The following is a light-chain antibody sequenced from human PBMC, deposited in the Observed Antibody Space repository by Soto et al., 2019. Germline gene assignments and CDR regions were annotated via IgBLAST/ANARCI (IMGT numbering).Light chain of an antibody. Sequence: ETVLTQSPGTLSLSPGERATLSCRASQSISNNYLAWYQQKPGQAPRLLIFGASSRATGIPDRFSGSGSGTDFTLTISRLEPEDFAVYYCQQYARSPPSWTFGQGTKVEIK. CDR1: QSISNNY. CDR2: GAS. V-gene: IGKV3-20*01. CDR3: QQYARSPPSWT. J-gene: IGKJ1*01.